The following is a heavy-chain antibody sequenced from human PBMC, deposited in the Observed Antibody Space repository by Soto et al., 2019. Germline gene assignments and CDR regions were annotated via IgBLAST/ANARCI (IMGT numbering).Heavy chain of an antibody. J-gene: IGHJ4*02. CDR3: AKDVSGTLGHS. V-gene: IGHV3-23*01. Sequence: HPGGSLRLSCAASGFTFSSFAMSWVRQAPGKGLEGVSAISASGGTTYYAVSVKGRFTISRDNSKNTLFLQMNSLRAEDTAIYFCAKDVSGTLGHSWGQGTQVTVSS. D-gene: IGHD1-1*01. CDR2: ISASGGTT. CDR1: GFTFSSFA.